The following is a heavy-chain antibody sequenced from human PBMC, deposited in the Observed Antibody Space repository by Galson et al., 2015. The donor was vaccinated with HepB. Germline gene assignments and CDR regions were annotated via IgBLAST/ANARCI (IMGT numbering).Heavy chain of an antibody. CDR2: IWYDGSNK. D-gene: IGHD3-10*01. J-gene: IGHJ3*01. Sequence: SLRLSCAATGFTFSNYGMHWVRQAPGKGLEWVAVIWYDGSNKYYADSVKGRFTISRDNSKNTLYLQMNSLRAEDTAVYYCAKGTSDYDSGGNGFEFWGQGTMVTVSS. CDR1: GFTFSNYG. CDR3: AKGTSDYDSGGNGFEF. V-gene: IGHV3-33*06.